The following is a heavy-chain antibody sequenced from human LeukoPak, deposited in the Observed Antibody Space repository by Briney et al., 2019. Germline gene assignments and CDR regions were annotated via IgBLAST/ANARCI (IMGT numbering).Heavy chain of an antibody. V-gene: IGHV4-4*02. J-gene: IGHJ5*02. CDR3: ARVRKPLFDSSGYYR. Sequence: SETLSLTCAVSGGSISSSNWWSWVRQPPGKGLEWIGKIYHSGSTNYNPSLKSRVTISVDKSKNQFSLKLSSVTAADTAVNYCARVRKPLFDSSGYYRWGQGTLVTVSS. D-gene: IGHD3-22*01. CDR2: IYHSGST. CDR1: GGSISSSNW.